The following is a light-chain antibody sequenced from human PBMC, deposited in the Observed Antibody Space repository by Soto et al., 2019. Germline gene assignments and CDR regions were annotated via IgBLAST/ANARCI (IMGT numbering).Light chain of an antibody. CDR2: AAS. CDR1: QNINNN. J-gene: IGKJ1*01. CDR3: QLSSTTPET. V-gene: IGKV1-39*01. Sequence: DIQMTQSPSSLSASVGDRVTITCLASQNINNNLNWYQQKPGKAPNLLIFAASILQSGVPSRLSSSGSGTDFTLTISSLQPEDVATFYCQLSSTTPETFGQGTKVEIK.